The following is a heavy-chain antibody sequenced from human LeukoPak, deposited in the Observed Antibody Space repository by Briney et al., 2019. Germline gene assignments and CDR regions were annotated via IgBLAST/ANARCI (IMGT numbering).Heavy chain of an antibody. D-gene: IGHD3-10*01. V-gene: IGHV1-69*05. Sequence: SVKVPCKASGGTFSSYAISWVRQAPGQGLEWMGGIIPIFGTANYAQKFQGRVTITTDESTSTAYMELSSLRSEDTAVYYCASSRFGELSFGAFDIWGQGTMVTVSS. CDR1: GGTFSSYA. J-gene: IGHJ3*02. CDR3: ASSRFGELSFGAFDI. CDR2: IIPIFGTA.